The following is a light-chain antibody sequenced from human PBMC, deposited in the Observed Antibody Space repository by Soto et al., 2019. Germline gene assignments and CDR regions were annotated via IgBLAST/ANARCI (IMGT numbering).Light chain of an antibody. CDR1: SSDVGGYNY. J-gene: IGLJ2*01. CDR3: SSYTGSSINTVV. CDR2: EVS. V-gene: IGLV2-14*01. Sequence: QSALTQPASVSGSPGQSIAISCTGTSSDVGGYNYVSWYQQHPGKAPKLMIFEVSYRPSGVSNRSSGSKSGNTASLTISGLQAEDEADYYCSSYTGSSINTVVFGGGTSSPS.